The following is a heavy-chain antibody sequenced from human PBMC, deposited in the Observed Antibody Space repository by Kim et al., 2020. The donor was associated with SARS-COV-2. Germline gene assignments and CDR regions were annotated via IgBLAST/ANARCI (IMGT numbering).Heavy chain of an antibody. D-gene: IGHD1-1*01. CDR3: ARDTTRTYGMDV. Sequence: FYADSGKGRFTISRDNSKNTLYLQMTSLRAEDTAVYYCARDTTRTYGMDVWGQGTTVTVSS. V-gene: IGHV3-53*01. J-gene: IGHJ6*02.